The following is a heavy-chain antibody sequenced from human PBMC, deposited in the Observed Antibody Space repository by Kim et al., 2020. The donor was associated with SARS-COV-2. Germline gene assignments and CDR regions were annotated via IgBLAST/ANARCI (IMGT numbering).Heavy chain of an antibody. CDR1: GFTFDSYA. CDR3: AKDRIAVNGGTPFYPHIVDY. CDR2: ISVSGANT. D-gene: IGHD6-19*01. J-gene: IGHJ4*02. V-gene: IGHV3-23*01. Sequence: GGSLRLSCAASGFTFDSYAMSWVRQAPGKGLEWVSGISVSGANTNYADSVKGRFTMSRDSSEKMVFLEMNNLRAEDTAVYYCAKDRIAVNGGTPFYPHIVDYWGRGTLVIVSS.